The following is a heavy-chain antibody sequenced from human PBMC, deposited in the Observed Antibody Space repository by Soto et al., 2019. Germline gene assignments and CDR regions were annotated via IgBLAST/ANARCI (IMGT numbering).Heavy chain of an antibody. CDR1: GYTFTGYY. J-gene: IGHJ6*03. V-gene: IGHV1-2*04. Sequence: QVQLVQSGAEVKKPGASVKVSCKASGYTFTGYYMHWVRQAPGQGLEWMGWINPNSGGTNYAQKFQGWVTMTRDTSISTAYMELRRLRSDDTAVYYCAREAAAGTSYYYYMDVWGKGTTVTVSS. CDR3: AREAAAGTSYYYYMDV. CDR2: INPNSGGT. D-gene: IGHD6-13*01.